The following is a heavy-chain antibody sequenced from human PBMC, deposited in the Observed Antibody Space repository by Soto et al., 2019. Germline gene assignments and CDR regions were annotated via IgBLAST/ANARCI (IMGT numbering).Heavy chain of an antibody. CDR1: GFTVSSNY. D-gene: IGHD2-2*01. CDR3: AAYCSSTSCYGLWFDP. CDR2: IYSGGST. J-gene: IGHJ5*02. V-gene: IGHV3-66*01. Sequence: GSLRLSCAASGFTVSSNYMSWVRQAPGKGLEWVSVIYSGGSTYYADSVKGRFTISRDNSKNTLYLQMNSLRAEDTAVYYCAAYCSSTSCYGLWFDPWGQGTLVTVSS.